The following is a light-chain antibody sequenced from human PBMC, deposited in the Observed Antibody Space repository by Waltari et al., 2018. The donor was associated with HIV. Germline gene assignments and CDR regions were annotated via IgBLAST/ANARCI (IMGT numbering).Light chain of an antibody. CDR3: QQSYSTPPTWT. Sequence: DIQMTQSPSSLSASVGDRVTIPCRVSQRISSYLNWYQQKPGKAPELRIYAATSLQRGVPSRFSGSGSGTDFTLTISSLQPEDFATYYCQQSYSTPPTWTFGQGTKVEIK. CDR1: QRISSY. CDR2: AAT. J-gene: IGKJ1*01. V-gene: IGKV1-39*01.